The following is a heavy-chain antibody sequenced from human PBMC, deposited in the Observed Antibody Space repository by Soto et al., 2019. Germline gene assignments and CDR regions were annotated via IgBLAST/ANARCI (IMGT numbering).Heavy chain of an antibody. V-gene: IGHV3-30*04. J-gene: IGHJ3*02. CDR2: ISHDGRNN. Sequence: QVQVVESGGGVVQPGRSLRLSCAASGFTLSTYAMHWVRQAPGKGLEWVAVISHDGRNNYYADSVKGRFTISRDNSKSTLSLQMNSLRPEDTAVYYGARDRDEDGGTSDAFVMWGQGTMVTVSS. D-gene: IGHD2-15*01. CDR1: GFTLSTYA. CDR3: ARDRDEDGGTSDAFVM.